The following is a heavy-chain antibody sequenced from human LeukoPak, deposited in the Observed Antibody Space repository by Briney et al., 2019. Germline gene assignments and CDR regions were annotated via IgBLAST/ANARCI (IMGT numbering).Heavy chain of an antibody. J-gene: IGHJ4*02. Sequence: GGSLRLSCAASGFTFSSHAMSWVRQAPGKGLEWVSAISGSGGSTYYADSVKGRFTISRDNSKNTLYLQMNSLRAEDTAVYYCAKAAVRYIDWLFTPFDYWGQGTLVTVSS. D-gene: IGHD3-9*01. V-gene: IGHV3-23*01. CDR1: GFTFSSHA. CDR2: ISGSGGST. CDR3: AKAAVRYIDWLFTPFDY.